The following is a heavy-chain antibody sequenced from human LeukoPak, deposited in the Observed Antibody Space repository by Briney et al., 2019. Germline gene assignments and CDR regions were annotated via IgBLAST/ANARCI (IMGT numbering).Heavy chain of an antibody. D-gene: IGHD2-21*02. CDR2: INPSGGST. CDR1: GYTFTSYY. V-gene: IGHV1-46*01. Sequence: ASVKVSCKASGYTFTSYYMHWVRQAPGQRLEWMGIINPSGGSTSYAQKFQGRVTMTGDTSTSTVYMELSSLRSEDTAVYYCARGKSYCGGGCYLRAPRPLNYFDYWGQGTLVTVSS. CDR3: ARGKSYCGGGCYLRAPRPLNYFDY. J-gene: IGHJ4*02.